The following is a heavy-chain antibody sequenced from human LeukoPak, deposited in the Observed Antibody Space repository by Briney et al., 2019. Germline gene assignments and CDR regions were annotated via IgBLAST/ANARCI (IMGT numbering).Heavy chain of an antibody. V-gene: IGHV1-8*01. CDR1: GYTFTSYD. J-gene: IGHJ6*02. D-gene: IGHD3-10*01. CDR3: ARVDYYGSGSYLREYYYYGMDV. Sequence: GASVKVSCKASGYTFTSYDINWVRQATGQGLEWMGWMNPNSGNTGYAQKFQGGVTMTRNTSISTAYMELSGLRSEDTAVYYCARVDYYGSGSYLREYYYYGMDVWGQGTTVTVSS. CDR2: MNPNSGNT.